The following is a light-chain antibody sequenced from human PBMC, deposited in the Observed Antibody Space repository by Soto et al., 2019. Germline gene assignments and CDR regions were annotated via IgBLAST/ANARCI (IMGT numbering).Light chain of an antibody. CDR2: ATS. CDR1: QSIASY. CDR3: QQSYVTLWT. V-gene: IGKV1-39*01. Sequence: IRLTQSPSSLSASIRYRFTITCRSSQSIASYLNWYQQKPGTAPKLLIYATSSLQSGVPSRFSGSGSGTDFTLTISSLQPHDFATYYCQQSYVTLWTFGQGTKVDIK. J-gene: IGKJ1*01.